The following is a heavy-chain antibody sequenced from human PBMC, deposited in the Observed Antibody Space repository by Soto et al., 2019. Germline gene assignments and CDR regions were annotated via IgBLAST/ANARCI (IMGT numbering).Heavy chain of an antibody. J-gene: IGHJ4*02. V-gene: IGHV5-51*01. CDR2: IYPGDSDT. CDR1: GYSFTSYW. CDR3: ARSAGGSYPQYDY. D-gene: IGHD1-26*01. Sequence: RGESLKISCKGSGYSFTSYWIGWVRQMPGKGLEWMGIIYPGDSDTRYSPSFQGQVTISRDNSKNTLYLQMNSLRAEDTAVYYCARSAGGSYPQYDYWGQGTRVTVS.